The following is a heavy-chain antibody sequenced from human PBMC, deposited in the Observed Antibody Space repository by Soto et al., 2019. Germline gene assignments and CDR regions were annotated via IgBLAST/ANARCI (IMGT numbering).Heavy chain of an antibody. CDR3: VRGSNAWYGLDY. Sequence: EVHLVESGGGLVQPGGSLRLSCVASGFTFNNYWMHCVRQAPGKGLEWVSRASRDATTINYADPVNGRFAISRDDARNTPFLQMNNLMAEDAALYYCVRGSNAWYGLDYWGQGTLVTVSS. J-gene: IGHJ4*02. CDR1: GFTFNNYW. V-gene: IGHV3-74*01. D-gene: IGHD6-13*01. CDR2: ASRDATTI.